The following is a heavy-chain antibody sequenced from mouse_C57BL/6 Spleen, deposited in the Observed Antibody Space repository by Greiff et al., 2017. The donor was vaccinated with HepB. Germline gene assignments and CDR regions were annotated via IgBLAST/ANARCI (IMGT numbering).Heavy chain of an antibody. CDR2: IWGGGRT. J-gene: IGHJ4*01. D-gene: IGHD2-5*01. Sequence: VKVIESGPGLVAPSQSLSITCTVSGFSLTSYGVDWVHQPPGKGLEWLGGIWGGGRTNSYSARMSRLSISKDNSKSQGYLKMNSLQTDDTAMYYGAKHGAYSKDDARGDWGQGTAVTVAS. CDR1: GFSLTSYG. CDR3: AKHGAYSKDDARGD. V-gene: IGHV2-9*01.